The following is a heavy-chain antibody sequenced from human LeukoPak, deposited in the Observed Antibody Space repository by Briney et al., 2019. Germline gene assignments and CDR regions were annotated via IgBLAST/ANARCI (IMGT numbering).Heavy chain of an antibody. Sequence: SETLSLTCAVYGGSFSGYYWSWIRQPPGKGLEWIGEINHSGSTNYNPSLKSRVTMSVDTSKNQFSLKLSSVTAADTAVYYCAGNQVHYYYGMDVWGQGTTVTVSS. CDR3: AGNQVHYYYGMDV. CDR1: GGSFSGYY. J-gene: IGHJ6*02. D-gene: IGHD1-14*01. CDR2: INHSGST. V-gene: IGHV4-34*01.